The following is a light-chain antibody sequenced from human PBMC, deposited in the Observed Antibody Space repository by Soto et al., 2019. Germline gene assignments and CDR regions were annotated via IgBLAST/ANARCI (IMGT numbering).Light chain of an antibody. CDR3: QQYDNWPPLT. J-gene: IGKJ4*01. V-gene: IGKV3-15*01. Sequence: EIVMTQSPATLSVSPGGRATLSCRASQSVGSNLAWYQQKPGRAPRLLIYGASTRATGIPARFSGSGYGTEFALIFSSRQSEDFVVYFSQQYDNWPPLTFGGGTKVEIK. CDR2: GAS. CDR1: QSVGSN.